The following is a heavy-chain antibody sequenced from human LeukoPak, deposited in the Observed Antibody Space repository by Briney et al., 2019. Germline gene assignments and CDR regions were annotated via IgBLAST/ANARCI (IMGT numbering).Heavy chain of an antibody. V-gene: IGHV1-69*04. Sequence: ASVKVSCKASGGTFSSYAISWVRQAPGQGLEWMGRIIPILGIANYAQKFQGRVTITADKSTSTAYMELSSLGSEDTAVYYCASSREPLGAFDIWGQGTMVTVSS. J-gene: IGHJ3*02. CDR3: ASSREPLGAFDI. CDR1: GGTFSSYA. D-gene: IGHD1-26*01. CDR2: IIPILGIA.